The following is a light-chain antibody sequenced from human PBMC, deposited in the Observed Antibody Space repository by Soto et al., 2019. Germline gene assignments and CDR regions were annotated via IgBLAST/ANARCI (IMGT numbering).Light chain of an antibody. CDR1: SSDVGAYNY. V-gene: IGLV2-14*01. CDR2: HVT. Sequence: QAVVTQPASVSGSLGQSITISCSGTSSDVGAYNYVSWYQQYPGKAPKLMIYHVTDRPSGVSNRFSGSKSGNTASLTISGLQAEDEADYYCCSYTTSNTFVFGTGTKLTVL. J-gene: IGLJ1*01. CDR3: CSYTTSNTFV.